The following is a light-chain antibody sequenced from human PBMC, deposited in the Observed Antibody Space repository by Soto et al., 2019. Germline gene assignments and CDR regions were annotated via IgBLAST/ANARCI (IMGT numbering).Light chain of an antibody. V-gene: IGKV1-5*01. CDR3: QRYNAFSQT. CDR1: QRINSW. Sequence: DIQITQSPSTLSASVGDRVTITCRASQRINSWVAWFQQKPGKAPKVLIYDASTLESGVPSRFSGSGSGTEFTLTIYSLQPDDVATYYCQRYNAFSQTFGQGTKVEI. CDR2: DAS. J-gene: IGKJ1*01.